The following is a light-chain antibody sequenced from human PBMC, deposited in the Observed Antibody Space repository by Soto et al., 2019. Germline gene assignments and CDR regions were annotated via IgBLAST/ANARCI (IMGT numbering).Light chain of an antibody. CDR3: QQNNDYSAT. Sequence: DIEMDQSPSALSASVGDTVTITCRASQKSSPWLAWYQQKPGQAPKLLMYDVSSLKRGVPSRFSGSGSGTEFTLTINSLQPDDFATYYCQQNNDYSATFGQGTKVDIK. J-gene: IGKJ1*01. CDR1: QKSSPW. V-gene: IGKV1-5*01. CDR2: DVS.